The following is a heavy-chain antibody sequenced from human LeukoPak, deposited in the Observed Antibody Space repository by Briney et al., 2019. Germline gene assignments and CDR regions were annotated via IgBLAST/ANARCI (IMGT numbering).Heavy chain of an antibody. CDR2: IRYDGSNK. Sequence: PGGSLRLSCAASGFTFSSYGMHWVRQAPGKVLEWVAFIRYDGSNKYYADSVKGRFTISRDNSKNTLYLQMNSLRAEDTAVYYSAKDAGSGSYPYYFDYWGQGTLVTVSS. CDR3: AKDAGSGSYPYYFDY. J-gene: IGHJ4*02. D-gene: IGHD1-26*01. CDR1: GFTFSSYG. V-gene: IGHV3-30*02.